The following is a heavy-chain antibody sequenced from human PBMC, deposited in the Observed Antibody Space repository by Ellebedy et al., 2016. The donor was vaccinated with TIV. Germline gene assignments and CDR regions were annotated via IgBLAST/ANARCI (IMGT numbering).Heavy chain of an antibody. CDR3: ARDPGGGGDFGDNWFDP. J-gene: IGHJ5*02. CDR2: TSWNGATT. V-gene: IGHV3-20*04. CDR1: GFTFDDYG. D-gene: IGHD2-21*01. Sequence: GESLKISCEASGFTFDDYGMSWVRQAPGKGLEWVSGTSWNGATTGYADSVKGRFTISRNNAKKTLFLQVDRLRAEDTAVYYCARDPGGGGDFGDNWFDPWGQGTLVTVSS.